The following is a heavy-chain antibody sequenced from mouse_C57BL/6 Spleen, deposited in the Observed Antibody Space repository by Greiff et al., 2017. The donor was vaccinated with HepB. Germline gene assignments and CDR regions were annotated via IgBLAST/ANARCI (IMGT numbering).Heavy chain of an antibody. V-gene: IGHV7-1*01. D-gene: IGHD3-1*01. Sequence: EVMLVESGGGLVQSGRSLRLSCATSGFTFSDFYMEWVRQAPGKGLEWIAASRNKANDYTTEYSASVKGRFIVSRDTSQSILYLQMNALRAEDTAIYYCARDAPRGTFDYWGQGTTLTVSS. CDR3: ARDAPRGTFDY. CDR2: SRNKANDYTT. J-gene: IGHJ2*01. CDR1: GFTFSDFY.